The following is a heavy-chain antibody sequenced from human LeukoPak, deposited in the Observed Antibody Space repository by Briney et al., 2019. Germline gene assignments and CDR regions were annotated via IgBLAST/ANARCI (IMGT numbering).Heavy chain of an antibody. CDR1: GGSISNYY. V-gene: IGHV4-39*07. Sequence: SETLSLTCTVSGGSISNYYWGWIRQAPGKGLEWIGSIYYSGNTYYNSSLKSRVTISRDTSRNQFSLKLSSVTAADTAVYYCARDHCSGGSCYSEGAFDIWGQGTMVTVSS. J-gene: IGHJ3*02. CDR2: IYYSGNT. CDR3: ARDHCSGGSCYSEGAFDI. D-gene: IGHD2-15*01.